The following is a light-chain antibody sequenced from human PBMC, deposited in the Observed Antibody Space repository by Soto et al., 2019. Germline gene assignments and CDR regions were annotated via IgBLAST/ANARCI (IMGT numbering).Light chain of an antibody. V-gene: IGKV1-33*01. CDR1: QDIKNY. J-gene: IGKJ4*01. CDR3: QQYDDLPLT. Sequence: DIQMTQSPSSLSASVGDRVTITCQATQDIKNYLSWYQQKPGKAPKLLIYDASNLETGVPSRFIGSGYGTDFTFTITSLQPEDIARYFCQQYDDLPLTFGGGTKV. CDR2: DAS.